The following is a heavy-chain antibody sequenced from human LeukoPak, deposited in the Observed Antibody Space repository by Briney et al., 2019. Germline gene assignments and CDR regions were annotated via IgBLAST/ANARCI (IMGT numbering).Heavy chain of an antibody. V-gene: IGHV3-11*01. D-gene: IGHD5-18*01. CDR1: GFTFSDYY. CDR2: ISSSGSTI. J-gene: IGHJ4*02. Sequence: GGSLRLSCAASGFTFSDYYMSWIRQAPGKGLEWVSYISSSGSTIYYADSVKGRFTISRDNAKNSLYLQMNSLKTEDTAVYYCTTGYSYGPRAFDYWGQGTLVTVSS. CDR3: TTGYSYGPRAFDY.